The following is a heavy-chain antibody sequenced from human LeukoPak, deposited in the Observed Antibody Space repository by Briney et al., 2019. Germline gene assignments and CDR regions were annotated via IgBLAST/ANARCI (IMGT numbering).Heavy chain of an antibody. D-gene: IGHD1-26*01. CDR2: IYYSGST. V-gene: IGHV4-39*07. CDR1: GGSISSSSYY. CDR3: ARASDSGSYLDY. Sequence: PSETLSLTCTVSGGSISSSSYYWGWIRQPPGKGLEWIGSIYYSGSTYYNPSLKSRVTISVDKSKNQFSLKLSSVTAADTAVYYCARASDSGSYLDYWGQGTLVTVSS. J-gene: IGHJ4*02.